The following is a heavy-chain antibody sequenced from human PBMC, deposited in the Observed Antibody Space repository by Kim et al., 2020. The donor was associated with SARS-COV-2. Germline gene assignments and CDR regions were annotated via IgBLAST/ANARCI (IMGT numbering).Heavy chain of an antibody. CDR3: AREMIEAYYDIFTGYYYYYGMDV. V-gene: IGHV3-7*01. J-gene: IGHJ6*02. CDR1: GFTFSSYW. Sequence: GGSLRLSCAASGFTFSSYWMSWVRQAPGKGLEWVANIKQDGSEKYYVDSVKGRFTISRDNAKNSLYLQMNSLRAEDTAVYYCAREMIEAYYDIFTGYYYYYGMDVWGQGTTVTVSS. CDR2: IKQDGSEK. D-gene: IGHD3-9*01.